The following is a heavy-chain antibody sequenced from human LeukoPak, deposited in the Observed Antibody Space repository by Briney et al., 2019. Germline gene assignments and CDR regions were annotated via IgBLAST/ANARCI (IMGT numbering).Heavy chain of an antibody. Sequence: GGSLRLSCAASGFTFSSYEMNWVRQAPGKGLEWVSYISSSGSTIYYADSVKGRFTISRDNAKNSLYLQMNSLRAEDTAVYYCAREDAGSLDLWGRGTLVTVSS. J-gene: IGHJ2*01. D-gene: IGHD3-10*01. CDR2: ISSSGSTI. V-gene: IGHV3-48*03. CDR1: GFTFSSYE. CDR3: AREDAGSLDL.